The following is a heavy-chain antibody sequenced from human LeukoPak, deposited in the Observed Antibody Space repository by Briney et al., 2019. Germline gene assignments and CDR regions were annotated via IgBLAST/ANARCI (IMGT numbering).Heavy chain of an antibody. J-gene: IGHJ4*02. CDR2: IYPGDSNT. V-gene: IGHV5-51*01. CDR3: ARQGMHYNFLTGYYSYYLDY. Sequence: GESLKISCKGSGYTFTNYWIAWVRQMPGRGPEWMAIIYPGDSNTRYSPCFQGQITISADKSISTAYLQWSSLKASDTAMYYCARQGMHYNFLTGYYSYYLDYWGQGTLVTVSS. CDR1: GYTFTNYW. D-gene: IGHD3-9*01.